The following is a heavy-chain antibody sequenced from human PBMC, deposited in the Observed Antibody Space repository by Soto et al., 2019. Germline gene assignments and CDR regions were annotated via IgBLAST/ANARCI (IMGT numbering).Heavy chain of an antibody. CDR2: INSDGSST. CDR3: ARTVSSGWYIDY. CDR1: GFTFSSYW. D-gene: IGHD6-19*01. Sequence: GGSLRLSXAASGFTFSSYWMHWVRQAPGKGLVWVSRINSDGSSTSYADSVKGRFTISRDNAKNTLYLQMNSLRAEDTAVYYCARTVSSGWYIDYWGQGTLVTVSS. J-gene: IGHJ4*02. V-gene: IGHV3-74*01.